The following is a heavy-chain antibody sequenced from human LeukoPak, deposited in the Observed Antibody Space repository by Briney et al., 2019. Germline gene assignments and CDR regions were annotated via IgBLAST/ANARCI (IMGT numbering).Heavy chain of an antibody. CDR1: GFTFSGYA. CDR3: AKDIGGSGAY. CDR2: FGTDGNT. Sequence: GGSLRLSCEASGFTFSGYAVSWVRQAPGKGLEWVSGFGTDGNTHYAESVRGRFDISRDTSKTTVYLQMNSLRAEDTALYYCAKDIGGSGAYWGQGTLVTVSS. V-gene: IGHV3-23*01. D-gene: IGHD3-16*01. J-gene: IGHJ4*02.